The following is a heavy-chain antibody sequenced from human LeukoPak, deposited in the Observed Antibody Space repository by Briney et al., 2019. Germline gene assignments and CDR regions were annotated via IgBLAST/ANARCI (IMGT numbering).Heavy chain of an antibody. V-gene: IGHV4-34*01. D-gene: IGHD2-2*01. J-gene: IGHJ4*02. CDR2: INHSGST. CDR1: GGSFSGYY. CDR3: TRAPYCSSTSCYEGGAY. Sequence: SETLSLTCAVYGGSFSGYYWSWIRQPPGKGLEWIGEINHSGSTNYNPSLKSRVTISVDTSKNQFPLKLSSVTAADTAVYYCTRAPYCSSTSCYEGGAYWGQGTLVTVSS.